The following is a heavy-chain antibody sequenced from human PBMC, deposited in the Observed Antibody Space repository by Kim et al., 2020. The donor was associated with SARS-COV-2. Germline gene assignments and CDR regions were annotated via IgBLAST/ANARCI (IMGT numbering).Heavy chain of an antibody. D-gene: IGHD5-12*01. CDR1: GFTFSSYS. Sequence: GGSLRLSCAASGFTFSSYSMNWVRQAPGKGLEWVSSISSSSSYIYYADSVKGRFTISRDNAKNSLYLQMNSLRAEDTAVYYCARGVYSGYDSSFYYYYYGIDVWGQGTTVTVSS. CDR2: ISSSSSYI. V-gene: IGHV3-21*01. CDR3: ARGVYSGYDSSFYYYYYGIDV. J-gene: IGHJ6*02.